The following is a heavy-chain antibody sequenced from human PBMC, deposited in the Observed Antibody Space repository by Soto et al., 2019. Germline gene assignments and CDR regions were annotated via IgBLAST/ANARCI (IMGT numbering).Heavy chain of an antibody. V-gene: IGHV1-3*01. J-gene: IGHJ5*02. CDR3: ARAPRLTQLSA. D-gene: IGHD1-1*01. Sequence: QVQLVQSGAEVKKAGASIRISCKASGYTFSTSGMHWVRQASGQGLEWVGWINGVNGNTKYSQKFQDRVTITRDSSASTAYMELSGLTSEDTGVFYCARAPRLTQLSAWGQGTQVIVSS. CDR2: INGVNGNT. CDR1: GYTFSTSG.